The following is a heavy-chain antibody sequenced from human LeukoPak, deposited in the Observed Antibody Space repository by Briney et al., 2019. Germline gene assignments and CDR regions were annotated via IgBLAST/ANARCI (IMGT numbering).Heavy chain of an antibody. CDR1: GFTFDEYA. J-gene: IGHJ4*02. CDR2: ISLDGDNT. CDR3: AKAYGACSGGGCYLDYFDY. Sequence: GGSLRLSCAASGFTFDEYAMHWVGQAPGKDLEWVSLISLDGDNTYYADSVKRRFTISRDNSKNSLYLQMISMRGGDTALYYCAKAYGACSGGGCYLDYFDYCGQGTLVTVSS. D-gene: IGHD2-15*01. V-gene: IGHV3-43D*04.